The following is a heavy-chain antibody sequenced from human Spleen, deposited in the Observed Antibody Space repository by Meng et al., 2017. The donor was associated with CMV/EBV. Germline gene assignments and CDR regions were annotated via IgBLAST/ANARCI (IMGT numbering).Heavy chain of an antibody. J-gene: IGHJ4*02. Sequence: CAGSGFSFGSYAMSWVRQAPGKGMEWVSAISGSGGSKYYADSVKGRFTISRDNSKNTLYLQMNSLRAEDTAVYYCAKTLVESFTPDYWGQGTLVTVSS. CDR2: ISGSGGSK. CDR1: GFSFGSYA. V-gene: IGHV3-23*01. CDR3: AKTLVESFTPDY. D-gene: IGHD3-16*01.